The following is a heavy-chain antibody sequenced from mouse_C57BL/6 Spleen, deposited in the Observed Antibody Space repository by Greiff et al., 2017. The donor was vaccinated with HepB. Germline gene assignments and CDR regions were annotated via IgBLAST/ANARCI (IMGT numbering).Heavy chain of an antibody. CDR3: TRGGTGSYYAMDY. CDR2: ISSGGDYI. CDR1: GFTFSSYA. Sequence: DVMLVESGEGLVKPGGSLKLSCAASGFTFSSYAMSWVRQTPEKRLEWVAYISSGGDYIYYADTVKGRFTISRDNARNTLYLQMSSLKSEDTAMYYCTRGGTGSYYAMDYWGQGTSVTVSS. D-gene: IGHD4-1*01. V-gene: IGHV5-9-1*02. J-gene: IGHJ4*01.